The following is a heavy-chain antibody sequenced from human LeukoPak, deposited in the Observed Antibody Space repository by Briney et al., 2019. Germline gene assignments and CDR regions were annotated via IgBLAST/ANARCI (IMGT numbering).Heavy chain of an antibody. Sequence: GGSLRLSCAASGFTFSSYAMSWVRQAPGKGLEWVSAISGSGGSTYYADSVKGRFTISRDDSKNTLYLQMNSLRAQDTAVYYCAKKRRELLQSPLGYWGQGTLVTVSS. CDR2: ISGSGGST. CDR1: GFTFSSYA. CDR3: AKKRRELLQSPLGY. J-gene: IGHJ4*02. D-gene: IGHD1-26*01. V-gene: IGHV3-23*01.